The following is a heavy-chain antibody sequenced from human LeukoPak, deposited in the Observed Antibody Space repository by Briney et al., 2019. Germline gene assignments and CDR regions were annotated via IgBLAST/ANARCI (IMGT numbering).Heavy chain of an antibody. J-gene: IGHJ5*02. V-gene: IGHV4-39*01. CDR1: GGSISSSSYY. CDR3: ARAADYYDSSGYYWENWFDP. D-gene: IGHD3-22*01. Sequence: PSETLSLTCTVSGGSISSSSYYWGWIRQPPGKGLEWIGSIYYSGSTYYNPSLKSRVTISVDTSKNQFSLKLSSVTAADTAVYYCARAADYYDSSGYYWENWFDPWGQGTLVTVSS. CDR2: IYYSGST.